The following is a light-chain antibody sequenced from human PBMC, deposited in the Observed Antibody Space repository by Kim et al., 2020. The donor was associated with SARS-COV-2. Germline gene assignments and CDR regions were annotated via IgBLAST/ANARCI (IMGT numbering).Light chain of an antibody. V-gene: IGKV3-11*01. J-gene: IGKJ5*01. CDR2: DAA. Sequence: PGERATLSCRASQSVSSYLAWYQQKPGQAPRLLIYDAANRATGIPARFSGSGSGTDFTLTISSLEPEDFAVYYCQQRSNWPSMTFGQGTRLEIK. CDR3: QQRSNWPSMT. CDR1: QSVSSY.